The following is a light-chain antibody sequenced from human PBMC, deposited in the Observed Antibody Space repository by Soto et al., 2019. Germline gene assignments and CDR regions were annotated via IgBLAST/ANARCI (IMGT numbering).Light chain of an antibody. V-gene: IGLV2-14*01. J-gene: IGLJ3*02. CDR2: EVS. CDR3: SSYASSSTWV. CDR1: SSDVGDYNY. Sequence: QSALTQPASVSGSPGQSITLSCTGTSSDVGDYNYVSWYQQHPGKAPRLIIYEVSYRPSGVSNRFSGSKSGNTASLTISRLQAEDEADYYCSSYASSSTWVFGGGTKLTVL.